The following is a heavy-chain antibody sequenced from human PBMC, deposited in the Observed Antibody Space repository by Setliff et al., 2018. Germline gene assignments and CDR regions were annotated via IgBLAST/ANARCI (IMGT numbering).Heavy chain of an antibody. Sequence: ASVTVSCKASGYTFTGYYIHWVRQAPGQGIEWVGWINPNSGDTNYAQKFQGRVTMTRDTSITTAYMEVSRMRSDDTAVYYCARGQQLLTGDFKYWGQGTLVTVSS. J-gene: IGHJ4*02. D-gene: IGHD1-26*01. CDR1: GYTFTGYY. V-gene: IGHV1-2*02. CDR3: ARGQQLLTGDFKY. CDR2: INPNSGDT.